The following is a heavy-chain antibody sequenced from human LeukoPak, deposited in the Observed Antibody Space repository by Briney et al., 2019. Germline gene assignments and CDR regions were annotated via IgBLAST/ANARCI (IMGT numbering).Heavy chain of an antibody. CDR1: GFSFSSYG. CDR2: ISYDGSNQ. CDR3: AKGKDSNKNYNPFEV. Sequence: GGSLRLSCVGSGFSFSSYGMHWVRQAPGKGLAWVALISYDGSNQYYADPVKGRFTISRDNSKNTLYLQMDSLRPENTAVYYCAKGKDSNKNYNPFEVWGQGTMVTVSS. V-gene: IGHV3-30*18. J-gene: IGHJ3*01. D-gene: IGHD3-10*01.